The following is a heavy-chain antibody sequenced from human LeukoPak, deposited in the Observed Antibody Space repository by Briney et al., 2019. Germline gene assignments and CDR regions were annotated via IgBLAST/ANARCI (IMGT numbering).Heavy chain of an antibody. V-gene: IGHV1-18*01. CDR2: IRAYNGST. J-gene: IGHJ4*02. Sequence: ASGTVACKAYGYTFTSYGISWVRQVAGQWLEWIGSIRAYNGSTNYAQKLQGRVTMTADTSTSTAYMELRRLRSDDTAVYYCARDARDIVVVPAASTYFDYWGQGTLVTVSS. CDR1: GYTFTSYG. CDR3: ARDARDIVVVPAASTYFDY. D-gene: IGHD2-2*01.